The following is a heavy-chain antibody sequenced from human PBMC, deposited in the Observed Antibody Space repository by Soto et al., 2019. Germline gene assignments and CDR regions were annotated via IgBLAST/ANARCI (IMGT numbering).Heavy chain of an antibody. D-gene: IGHD4-4*01. Sequence: SETLSLTCAAYSGSFSFYYWNWIRQSPGKGLEWIGEVNHAGSTNYNPSLKSRVTISVDSSKNQFSLKLSSVTAADTAVYFCARDSTRRGACDIWGQGTMVTVSS. V-gene: IGHV4-34*01. CDR2: VNHAGST. CDR1: SGSFSFYY. CDR3: ARDSTRRGACDI. J-gene: IGHJ3*02.